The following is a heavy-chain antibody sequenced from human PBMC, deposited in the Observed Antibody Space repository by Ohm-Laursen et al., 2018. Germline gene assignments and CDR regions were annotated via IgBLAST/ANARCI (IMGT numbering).Heavy chain of an antibody. CDR3: ARCKQPRDYYGMDV. CDR1: GFTVSNNY. D-gene: IGHD6-13*01. V-gene: IGHV3-11*01. CDR2: ISSSGSTI. J-gene: IGHJ6*02. Sequence: SLRLSCAASGFTVSNNYMSWIRQAPGKGLEWVSYISSSGSTIYYADSVKGRFTISRDNAKNSLYLQMNSLRAEDTAVYYCARCKQPRDYYGMDVWGQGTTVTVSS.